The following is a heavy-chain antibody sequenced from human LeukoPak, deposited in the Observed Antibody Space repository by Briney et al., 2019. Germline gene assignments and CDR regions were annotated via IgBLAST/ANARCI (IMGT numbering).Heavy chain of an antibody. Sequence: GGSPRLSCAASGFTFSSYGMHWVRQAPGKGLEWVAFIRYDGSNKYYADSVKGRFTISRDNSKNTLYLQMNSLRAEDTAVYYCAKVRSTITVVDYFDYWGQGTLVTVSS. D-gene: IGHD4-23*01. J-gene: IGHJ4*02. CDR2: IRYDGSNK. CDR1: GFTFSSYG. CDR3: AKVRSTITVVDYFDY. V-gene: IGHV3-30*02.